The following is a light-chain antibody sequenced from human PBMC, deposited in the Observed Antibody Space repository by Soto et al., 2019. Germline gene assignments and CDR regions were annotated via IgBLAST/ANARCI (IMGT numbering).Light chain of an antibody. Sequence: QSALTQPPSVSGAPGQRVTVSCTGNSSNLGAGYDVHWYQQLPGAAPKLVIFGNRNRPSGIPERFSGSKSGTSASLAITGLQAEDEADYYCQAYDYSLTASVFGGGTKLTVL. CDR2: GNR. CDR3: QAYDYSLTASV. J-gene: IGLJ3*02. CDR1: SSNLGAGYD. V-gene: IGLV1-40*01.